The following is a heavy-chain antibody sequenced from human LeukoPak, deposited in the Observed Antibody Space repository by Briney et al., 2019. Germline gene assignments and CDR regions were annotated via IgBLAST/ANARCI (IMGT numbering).Heavy chain of an antibody. J-gene: IGHJ3*02. CDR1: GFTFSSYA. Sequence: GGSLRLSCAASGFTFSSYAMNWVRQAPGKGLEWVSYISSSSSTIYYADSVKGRFTISRDNAKNSLYLQMNSLRAEDTAVYYCAREFNYDYVWGSYRLRTSDAFDIWGQGTMVTVSS. D-gene: IGHD3-16*02. CDR2: ISSSSSTI. V-gene: IGHV3-48*01. CDR3: AREFNYDYVWGSYRLRTSDAFDI.